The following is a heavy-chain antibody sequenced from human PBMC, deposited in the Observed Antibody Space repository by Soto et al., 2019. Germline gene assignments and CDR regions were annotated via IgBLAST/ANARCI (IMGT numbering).Heavy chain of an antibody. V-gene: IGHV3-23*01. J-gene: IGHJ3*02. Sequence: PGGSLRLSCAASGFTFSSYAMSWVRQAPGKGLEWVSAISGSGGSTYYADSVKGRFTISRDNSKNTLYLQMNSLRAEDTAVYYCAKVPAFTIFGVVISYDDDFDIWGQGTMVTVS. D-gene: IGHD3-3*01. CDR1: GFTFSSYA. CDR3: AKVPAFTIFGVVISYDDDFDI. CDR2: ISGSGGST.